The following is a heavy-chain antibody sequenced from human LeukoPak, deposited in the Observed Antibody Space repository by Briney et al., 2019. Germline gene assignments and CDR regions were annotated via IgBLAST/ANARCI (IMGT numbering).Heavy chain of an antibody. J-gene: IGHJ3*02. CDR1: GYTFSGYY. Sequence: ASVKVSCKASGYTFSGYYIHWVRQAPGQGLEWMGWINPNSGATNYAQKFQGRVTMTRDTSISTAYMELSRLRSDDTAVYYCAQYCSSTSCYRQGAFDIWGQGTMVTVSS. V-gene: IGHV1-2*02. D-gene: IGHD2-2*01. CDR3: AQYCSSTSCYRQGAFDI. CDR2: INPNSGAT.